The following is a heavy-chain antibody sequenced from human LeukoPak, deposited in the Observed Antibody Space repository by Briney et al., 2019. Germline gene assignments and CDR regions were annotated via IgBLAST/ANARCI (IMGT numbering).Heavy chain of an antibody. CDR3: AKDIRPTGNYGYFDP. V-gene: IGHV3-23*01. D-gene: IGHD5-18*01. CDR1: GFTFSSYA. J-gene: IGHJ5*02. Sequence: RPGGSLRLSCAASGFTFSSYAMSWVRQAPGKGLEWVSSISENGRNTYYADSVKGRFTVSRDNSKSTLYLQMTSLRPEDTALYSCAKDIRPTGNYGYFDPWGQGTLVTVSS. CDR2: ISENGRNT.